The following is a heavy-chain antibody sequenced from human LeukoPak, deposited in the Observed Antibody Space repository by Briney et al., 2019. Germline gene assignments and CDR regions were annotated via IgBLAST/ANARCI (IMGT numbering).Heavy chain of an antibody. J-gene: IGHJ3*02. D-gene: IGHD3-22*01. CDR3: ARERGDYDSSGYDAFDI. CDR1: CGSISSYY. CDR2: IYYSGST. Sequence: PSETLSLTCTVSCGSISSYYWSWVRQPPGKGLEWMGYIYYSGSTNYNPSLKSRVTITVDTSKNQFSLKLSSVTAADTAVYYCARERGDYDSSGYDAFDIWGQGTMVTVSS. V-gene: IGHV4-59*01.